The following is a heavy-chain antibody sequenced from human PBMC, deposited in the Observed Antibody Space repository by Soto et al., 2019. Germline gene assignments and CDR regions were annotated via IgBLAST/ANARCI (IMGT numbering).Heavy chain of an antibody. D-gene: IGHD3-16*02. CDR1: GGSISDFY. CDR3: ARVGGLSARTFDY. V-gene: IGHV4-59*01. J-gene: IGHJ4*02. CDR2: IYYSGST. Sequence: PETLSLTCTVSGGSISDFYWSWIRQPPGKGLEWIGYIYYSGSTNYNPSLKSRVTISVDTSKNQFSLNLRSMSPADTAVYYCARVGGLSARTFDYWGPGTPVTVSS.